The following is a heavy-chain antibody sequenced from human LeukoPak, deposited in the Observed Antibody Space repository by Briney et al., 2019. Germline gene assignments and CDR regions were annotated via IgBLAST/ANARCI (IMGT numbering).Heavy chain of an antibody. V-gene: IGHV3-23*01. J-gene: IGHJ4*02. D-gene: IGHD6-19*01. CDR2: ISGSGGST. CDR3: AKSAVYSSGREDDY. Sequence: PGGSLRLSCAASGFTFSSYAMSWVRQAPGKGLEWVSAISGSGGSTYYADSVKGRFTISRDNSKNTLYLQMSNLRAEDTAVYYCAKSAVYSSGREDDYWGQGTLVTVSS. CDR1: GFTFSSYA.